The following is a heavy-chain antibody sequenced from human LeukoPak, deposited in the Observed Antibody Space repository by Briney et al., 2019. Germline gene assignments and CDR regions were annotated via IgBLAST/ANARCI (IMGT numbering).Heavy chain of an antibody. Sequence: ASVKVSCKASGYTFTGYYMHWVRQAPGQGLEWMGWINPNSGGTNYAQKFQGRVTMTKDTSISTAYMELSRLRSDDTAVYYCARDGYSGYDYGHFDYWGQGTLVTVSS. J-gene: IGHJ4*02. D-gene: IGHD5-12*01. CDR1: GYTFTGYY. V-gene: IGHV1-2*02. CDR2: INPNSGGT. CDR3: ARDGYSGYDYGHFDY.